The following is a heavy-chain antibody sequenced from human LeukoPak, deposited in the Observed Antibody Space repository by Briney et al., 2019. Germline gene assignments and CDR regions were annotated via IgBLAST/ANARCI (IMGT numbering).Heavy chain of an antibody. CDR2: IYHSGST. D-gene: IGHD1-14*01. CDR3: ARPLTDPYWNDASDI. J-gene: IGHJ3*02. Sequence: SETLSLTCAVSGYSISSGYYWGWIRQPPGKGLEGIGSIYHSGSTYYNPSLKSRVTISVDTSKNQFSLKLSSVTAADTAVYYCARPLTDPYWNDASDIWGQGTMVTVSS. CDR1: GYSISSGYY. V-gene: IGHV4-38-2*01.